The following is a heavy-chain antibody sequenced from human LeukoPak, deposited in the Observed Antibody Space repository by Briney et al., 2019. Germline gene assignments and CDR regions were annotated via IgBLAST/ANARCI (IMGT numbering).Heavy chain of an antibody. D-gene: IGHD2-15*01. CDR2: IGTGDDT. Sequence: HPGGSLRLSCAASGFTFSTYDMHWVRQDTGKGLEWVSAIGTGDDTYYLGSVKGRFTISRENAKNVLYLQMSSLRAEDTAVYYCAREIRETVVTRHYYYGIDVWGQGTTVTVSS. CDR1: GFTFSTYD. CDR3: AREIRETVVTRHYYYGIDV. J-gene: IGHJ6*02. V-gene: IGHV3-13*01.